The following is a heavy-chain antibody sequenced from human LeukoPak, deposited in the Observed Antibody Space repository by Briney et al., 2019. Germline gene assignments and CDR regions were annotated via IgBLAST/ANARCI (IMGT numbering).Heavy chain of an antibody. CDR1: GFTFSGSA. CDR3: TRPTTVTTYGY. Sequence: PGGSLRLSCAASGFTFSGSAVHWVRQASGKGLEWVGRIRSKANSYATAYAASVKGRFTISRDDSKNTAYLQMNSLKTEDTAVYYCTRPTTVTTYGYWGQGTLVTVSS. D-gene: IGHD4-17*01. CDR2: IRSKANSYAT. V-gene: IGHV3-73*01. J-gene: IGHJ4*02.